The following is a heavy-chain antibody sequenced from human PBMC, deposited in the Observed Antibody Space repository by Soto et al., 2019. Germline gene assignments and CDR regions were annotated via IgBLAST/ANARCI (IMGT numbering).Heavy chain of an antibody. CDR1: GFSFSDSY. V-gene: IGHV3-11*06. CDR2: ISPRSTFR. D-gene: IGHD2-21*01. CDR3: ARGGGGGLFDP. Sequence: AVSLRLSCATSGFSFSDSYMSWIRQAPGKGLEWISYISPRSTFRDYAESVKGRFTISRDSVKNSLYLQMNNLTAGDTGVYYCARGGGGGLFDPWGQGSLVTVSS. J-gene: IGHJ5*02.